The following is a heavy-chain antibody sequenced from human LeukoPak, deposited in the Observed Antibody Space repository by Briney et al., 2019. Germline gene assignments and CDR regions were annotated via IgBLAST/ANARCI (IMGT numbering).Heavy chain of an antibody. D-gene: IGHD4-23*01. CDR3: ARGSARGLRWDY. V-gene: IGHV4-34*01. CDR1: GGSFGGYY. CDR2: INHSGST. Sequence: SETLSLTCAVYGGSFGGYYWSWIRQPPGKGLEWIGEINHSGSTNYNPSLKSRVTISVDTSKNQFSLKLSSVTAADTAVYYCARGSARGLRWDYWGQGTLVTVSS. J-gene: IGHJ4*02.